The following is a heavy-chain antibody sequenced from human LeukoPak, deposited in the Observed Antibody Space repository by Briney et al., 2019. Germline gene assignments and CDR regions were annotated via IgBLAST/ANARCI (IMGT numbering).Heavy chain of an antibody. CDR1: GGSISSYY. V-gene: IGHV4-4*09. Sequence: ASETLSLTCTVSGGSISSYYWSWIRQSPVKGLEWIGYIDTSGSAFYNPSLESRVTISLDTSENQFSLKLSSVTAADTAVYYCARRNHYFYYLDVWGKGTTVTVSS. CDR2: IDTSGSA. J-gene: IGHJ6*03. CDR3: ARRNHYFYYLDV.